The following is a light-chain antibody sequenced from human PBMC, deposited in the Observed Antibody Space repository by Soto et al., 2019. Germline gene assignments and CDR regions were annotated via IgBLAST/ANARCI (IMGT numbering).Light chain of an antibody. V-gene: IGKV1-9*01. Sequence: IQLTQSPSSLSASIGDRVTITCRASQGIRAYLAWYQQEPGKAPKLLIYGASTLQSGVPSRFSGSGSGTDFTLTISSLQPEDSATYYCQQLNGYPGTFGPGTTVDIK. CDR1: QGIRAY. CDR3: QQLNGYPGT. J-gene: IGKJ3*01. CDR2: GAS.